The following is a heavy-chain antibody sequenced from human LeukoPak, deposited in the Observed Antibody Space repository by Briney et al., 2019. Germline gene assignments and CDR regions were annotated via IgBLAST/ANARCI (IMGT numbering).Heavy chain of an antibody. J-gene: IGHJ4*02. Sequence: SETLSLTCTVSGGSISNTNYYWDWIRQPPGRGLEWIASIYYSGTTFYNPSLRSRVTISIDTSKNQFSLKLNSMTAADTAVYYCARRRYDFSPDYWGRGTLVTVSS. D-gene: IGHD3-3*01. V-gene: IGHV4-39*01. CDR2: IYYSGTT. CDR3: ARRRYDFSPDY. CDR1: GGSISNTNYY.